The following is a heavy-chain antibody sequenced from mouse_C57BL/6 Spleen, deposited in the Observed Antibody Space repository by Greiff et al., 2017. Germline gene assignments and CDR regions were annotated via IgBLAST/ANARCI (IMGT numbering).Heavy chain of an antibody. Sequence: EVKLMESGGGLVQPGGSLKLSCAASGFTFSDYGMAWVRQAPRKGPEWVAFISNLAYSIYYADTVTGRFTISRENAKNTLYLEMSSLRSEDTAMYYCARLRRYFDVWGTGTTVTVSS. CDR2: ISNLAYSI. V-gene: IGHV5-15*01. J-gene: IGHJ1*03. CDR3: ARLRRYFDV. CDR1: GFTFSDYG.